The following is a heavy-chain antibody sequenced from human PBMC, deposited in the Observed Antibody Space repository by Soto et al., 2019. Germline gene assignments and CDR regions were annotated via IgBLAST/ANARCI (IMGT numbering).Heavy chain of an antibody. CDR2: IIPIFGTA. J-gene: IGHJ4*02. V-gene: IGHV1-69*13. CDR1: GGTFSSYA. Sequence: ASVKVSCKASGGTFSSYAISWVQQAPGQGLEWMGGIIPIFGTANYAQKFQGRVTITADESTSTAYMELSSLRSEDTAVYYCARVVYSSGWYAIDYWGQGTLVTVSS. D-gene: IGHD6-19*01. CDR3: ARVVYSSGWYAIDY.